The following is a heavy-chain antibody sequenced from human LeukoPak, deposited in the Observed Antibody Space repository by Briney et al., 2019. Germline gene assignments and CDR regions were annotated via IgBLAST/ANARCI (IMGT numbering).Heavy chain of an antibody. V-gene: IGHV1-2*02. Sequence: GASVTVSCKASGYTFTGYYMHWVRQAPGQGLEGMGWINPNSGGTNYAQKFQGRVTMTRDTSISTAYMELSRLRSDDTAVYYCATYYDSSGGSYYYYYMDVWGKGTTVTISS. D-gene: IGHD3-22*01. CDR3: ATYYDSSGGSYYYYYMDV. CDR1: GYTFTGYY. J-gene: IGHJ6*03. CDR2: INPNSGGT.